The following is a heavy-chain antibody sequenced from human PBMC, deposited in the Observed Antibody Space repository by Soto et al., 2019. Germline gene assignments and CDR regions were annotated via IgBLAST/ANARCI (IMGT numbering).Heavy chain of an antibody. CDR3: ARAREPEYSSSIFFDY. J-gene: IGHJ4*01. CDR1: GLTVSRTP. Sequence: PGESVKISCAVSGLTVSRTPMSWGRQAPGKGLQWVSVIYSAGSTYYANAVKGRFTISRDISENKIFLELNGLTVDDTAVYYCARAREPEYSSSIFFDYWGRGTVVTVSS. V-gene: IGHV3-53*01. CDR2: IYSAGST. D-gene: IGHD6-6*01.